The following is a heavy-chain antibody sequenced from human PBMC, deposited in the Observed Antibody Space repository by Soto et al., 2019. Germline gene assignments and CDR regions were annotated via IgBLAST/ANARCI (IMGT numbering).Heavy chain of an antibody. CDR3: AKKVSIFGVITHDAFDI. J-gene: IGHJ3*02. V-gene: IGHV3-9*01. CDR1: GFTFDDYG. CDR2: ISWNSGSI. Sequence: GGSLRLSCAASGFTFDDYGMHWVRQAPGKGLEWVSGISWNSGSIGYADSVKGRFTISRDNAKKSLYLQMNSLRAEDTALYYCAKKVSIFGVITHDAFDIWGQGTMVTVSS. D-gene: IGHD3-3*01.